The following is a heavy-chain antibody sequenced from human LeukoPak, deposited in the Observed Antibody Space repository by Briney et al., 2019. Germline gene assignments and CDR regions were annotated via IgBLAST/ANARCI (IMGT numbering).Heavy chain of an antibody. CDR3: ARDLARAAGTYRLGY. J-gene: IGHJ4*02. Sequence: PGGSLRLSCAASGFTFSSYGMHWVRQAPGKGLEWVSSISSSSSYIYYADSVKGRFTISRDNAKNSLYLQMNSLRAEDTAVYYCARDLARAAGTYRLGYWGQGTLVTVSS. D-gene: IGHD6-13*01. CDR1: GFTFSSYG. V-gene: IGHV3-21*01. CDR2: ISSSSSYI.